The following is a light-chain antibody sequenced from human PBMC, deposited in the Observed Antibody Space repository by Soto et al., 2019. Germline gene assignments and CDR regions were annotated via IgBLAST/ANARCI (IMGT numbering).Light chain of an antibody. J-gene: IGKJ1*01. Sequence: DIQMTQSPSTLSASVGDRVTITCRASPTIINWLAWYQQKPGKAPKLLIYKASTLEGEVPSRFSGSGSETEFTLTINSLQPDDSATYYCQQYHTYWWTFGQGTKVDIK. CDR2: KAS. CDR3: QQYHTYWWT. CDR1: PTIINW. V-gene: IGKV1-5*03.